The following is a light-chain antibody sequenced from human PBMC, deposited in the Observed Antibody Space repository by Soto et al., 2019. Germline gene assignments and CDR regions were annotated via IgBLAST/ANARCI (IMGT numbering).Light chain of an antibody. J-gene: IGLJ1*01. CDR2: NNN. CDR3: AAWDDSLIGYV. Sequence: VLTQPPSTSGTPGQRVTISCSGSSSNIGNNTVSWCQQLPGTAPKPLIYNNNQRPSGVPDRFSGSKSGTSASLAISGLQSEDEADYYCAAWDDSLIGYVFGTGTKVTVL. V-gene: IGLV1-44*01. CDR1: SSNIGNNT.